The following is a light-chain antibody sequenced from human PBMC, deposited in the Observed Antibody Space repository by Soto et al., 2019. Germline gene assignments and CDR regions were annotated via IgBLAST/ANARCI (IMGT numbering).Light chain of an antibody. CDR2: DAS. V-gene: IGKV3-11*01. Sequence: EIVLTQSPATLSLSPGEGATLSCRASQSIRSYLAWYQQKPGQVPRLLIYDASNRATGVPARFSGSGSGTDFSLTISSLEPEDFAVYYCQQRYSWPALTFGGGTRVEIK. J-gene: IGKJ4*01. CDR1: QSIRSY. CDR3: QQRYSWPALT.